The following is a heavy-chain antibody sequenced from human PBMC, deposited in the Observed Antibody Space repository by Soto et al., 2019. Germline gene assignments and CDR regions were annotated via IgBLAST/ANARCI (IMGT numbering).Heavy chain of an antibody. CDR3: ARGVGAAAGPLYYYGMDV. J-gene: IGHJ6*02. V-gene: IGHV1-69*13. Sequence: GAAVKVSCKASGGTFSSYAISLVRQAPGQGLEWMGGIIPIFGTANYAQKFQGRVTITADESTSTAYMELSSLRSEDTAVYYCARGVGAAAGPLYYYGMDVWGQGPTVTVSS. D-gene: IGHD6-13*01. CDR2: IIPIFGTA. CDR1: GGTFSSYA.